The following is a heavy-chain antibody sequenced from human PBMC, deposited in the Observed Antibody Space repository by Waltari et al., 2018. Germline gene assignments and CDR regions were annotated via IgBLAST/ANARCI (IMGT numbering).Heavy chain of an antibody. CDR1: GFPGRRHY. Sequence: EVQLVESGGALIQPGGSLRLSCAASGFPGRRHYRNWVRQAPGKGLEWVSVIYTGGSTYYADSVKGRFAISRDTSKNTLSLQMDSLRAEDTAVYYCARGGTIGATHLDFWGQGTLVTVSS. V-gene: IGHV3-53*01. J-gene: IGHJ4*02. CDR3: ARGGTIGATHLDF. D-gene: IGHD1-26*01. CDR2: IYTGGST.